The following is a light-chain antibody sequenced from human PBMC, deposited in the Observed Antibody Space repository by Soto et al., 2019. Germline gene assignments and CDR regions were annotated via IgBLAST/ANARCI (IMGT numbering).Light chain of an antibody. CDR1: QSISSW. Sequence: DIQMTQSPSTLSASVGDRVTITCRASQSISSWLAWYQQKPGKAPKLLIYKASSLESGVPSRFSGSGSGTEFTLTISSLQPDDFATYYCQQYNSYPKPFGPGTKVDIK. CDR2: KAS. CDR3: QQYNSYPKP. J-gene: IGKJ3*01. V-gene: IGKV1-5*03.